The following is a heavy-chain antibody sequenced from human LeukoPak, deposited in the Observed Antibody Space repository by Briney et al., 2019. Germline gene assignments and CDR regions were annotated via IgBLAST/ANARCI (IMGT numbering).Heavy chain of an antibody. V-gene: IGHV1-8*01. CDR1: GYTFTSYD. J-gene: IGHJ4*02. D-gene: IGHD4-17*01. Sequence: GASVKVSCKASGYTFTSYDINWVRQATGQGLEWMGWMNPNSGNTGYAQKFQGRVTMTRNTSISTAHMELSSLRSEDTAVYYCARGDHDYGDLLDYWGQGTLVTVSS. CDR2: MNPNSGNT. CDR3: ARGDHDYGDLLDY.